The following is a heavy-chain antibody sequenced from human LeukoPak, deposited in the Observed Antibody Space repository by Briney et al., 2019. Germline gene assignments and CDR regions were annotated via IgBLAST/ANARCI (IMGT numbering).Heavy chain of an antibody. J-gene: IGHJ4*02. CDR2: INHSGST. CDR3: ARRGSGSYWAYYFDY. V-gene: IGHV4-34*01. D-gene: IGHD3-10*01. CDR1: GGSFSGYY. Sequence: PSETLSLTCAVYGGSFSGYYWSWIRQPPGKGLEWIGEINHSGSTNYNPSLKSRVTISVDTSKNQFSLKLSSVTAADTAVYYCARRGSGSYWAYYFDYWGQGTLVTVSS.